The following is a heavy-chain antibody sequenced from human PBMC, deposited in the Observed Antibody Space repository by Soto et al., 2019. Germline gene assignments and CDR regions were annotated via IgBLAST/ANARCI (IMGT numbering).Heavy chain of an antibody. D-gene: IGHD6-13*01. CDR3: ARDLEGGIPDY. Sequence: EVQLVESGGGLVQPGGSLRLSCVASGFTLSRYSMNWVRQAPGKGLEWVSYISRSSSTIYYADSVKGRFTISRDNAENALYLQMIGTRAEDPAVYYCARDLEGGIPDYWGQGTRVTVSS. J-gene: IGHJ4*02. CDR2: ISRSSSTI. CDR1: GFTLSRYS. V-gene: IGHV3-48*01.